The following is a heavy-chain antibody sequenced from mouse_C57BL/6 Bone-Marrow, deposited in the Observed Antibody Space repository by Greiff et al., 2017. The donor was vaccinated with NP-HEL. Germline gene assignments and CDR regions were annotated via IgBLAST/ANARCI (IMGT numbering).Heavy chain of an antibody. D-gene: IGHD2-2*01. V-gene: IGHV5-12*01. CDR3: ARQDYGYGHWYFDV. Sequence: EVKLVESGGGLVQPGGSLKLSCAASGFTFSDYYMYWVRQTPEKRLEWVAYLSNGGGSTYYPDTVKGRFTISRDNAKNTLYLQMSRLKSEDTAMYYCARQDYGYGHWYFDVWGTGTTVTVSS. J-gene: IGHJ1*03. CDR1: GFTFSDYY. CDR2: LSNGGGST.